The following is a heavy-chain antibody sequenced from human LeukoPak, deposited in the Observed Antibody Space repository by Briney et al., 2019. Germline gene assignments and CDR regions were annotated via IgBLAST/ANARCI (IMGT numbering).Heavy chain of an antibody. V-gene: IGHV4-61*02. D-gene: IGHD5-18*01. Sequence: PSQTLSLTCTVSGGSISSGSYYWSWIRQPAGKGLEWIGRIYTSGSTNYNPSLKSRVTISVDTSKNQFSLKLSSVTAADTAVYYCARGRGYSYGLPLRRYWYFDLWGRGTLVTVSS. CDR3: ARGRGYSYGLPLRRYWYFDL. J-gene: IGHJ2*01. CDR2: IYTSGST. CDR1: GGSISSGSYY.